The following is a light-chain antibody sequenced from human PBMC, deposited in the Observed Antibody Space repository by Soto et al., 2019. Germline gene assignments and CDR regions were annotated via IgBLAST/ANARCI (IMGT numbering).Light chain of an antibody. Sequence: QSALTQPASVSGSPGQSITISCTGTSTDFGDYDYVSWYLQHPGKVPKLMIYEVSNRPSGVSNRFSGSMSGNTSSLTISGLQAEDDADYYCSSYTGSSTLVVGTGTKLTVL. CDR1: STDFGDYDY. CDR3: SSYTGSSTLV. CDR2: EVS. V-gene: IGLV2-14*01. J-gene: IGLJ1*01.